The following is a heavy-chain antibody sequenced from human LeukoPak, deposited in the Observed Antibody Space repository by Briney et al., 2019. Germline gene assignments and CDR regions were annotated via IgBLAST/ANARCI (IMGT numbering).Heavy chain of an antibody. CDR2: INPNSGGT. CDR1: GYTFTGYY. D-gene: IGHD3-16*01. J-gene: IGHJ4*02. V-gene: IGHV1-2*02. Sequence: GASVKVSCKASGYTFTGYYMHWVRQAPGQGLEWMGWINPNSGGTNYAQKFQGRVTMTRDMSTSTVYMELSSLRSEDTAVYYCGRSAGFVHFDHWGQGTLVTVTS. CDR3: GRSAGFVHFDH.